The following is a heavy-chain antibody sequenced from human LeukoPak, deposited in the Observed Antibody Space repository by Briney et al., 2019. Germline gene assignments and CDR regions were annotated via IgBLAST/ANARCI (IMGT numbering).Heavy chain of an antibody. CDR1: GFTFSNYA. Sequence: GGSLRLSCAGSGFTFSNYAMTWVRQAPGKGLEWVAVISYDGSNKYYADSVKGRFTISRDNSKNTLNLQMNSLRAEDTAVYYCARESPARTYGMDVWGQGTTVTVSS. CDR3: ARESPARTYGMDV. V-gene: IGHV3-30-3*01. J-gene: IGHJ6*02. CDR2: ISYDGSNK.